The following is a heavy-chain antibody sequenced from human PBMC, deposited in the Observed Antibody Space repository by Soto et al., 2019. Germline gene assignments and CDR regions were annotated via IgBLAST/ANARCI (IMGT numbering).Heavy chain of an antibody. CDR1: GFTFSSYA. CDR2: ISGSGGST. CDR3: AKVTSRSYDFWSGYPYYMDV. D-gene: IGHD3-3*01. V-gene: IGHV3-23*01. Sequence: GGSLRLSCAASGFTFSSYAMSWVRQAPGTGLEWVSAISGSGGSTYYADSVKGRFTISRDNSKNTLYLQMNSLRAADTAVYYCAKVTSRSYDFWSGYPYYMDVWGKGTTVTVSS. J-gene: IGHJ6*03.